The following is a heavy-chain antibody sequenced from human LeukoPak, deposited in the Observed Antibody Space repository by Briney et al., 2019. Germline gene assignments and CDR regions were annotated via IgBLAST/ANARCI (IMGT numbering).Heavy chain of an antibody. CDR2: ISWNSGSI. CDR1: GFTFNDYA. CDR3: AKAGDPPYWYFDL. D-gene: IGHD7-27*01. J-gene: IGHJ2*01. Sequence: GGSLRLSCAASGFTFNDYAMHWVRQAPGKGLEWVSGISWNSGSIGYADSVKGRFTISRDNAKNSLYLQMNSLRAEDTALYYCAKAGDPPYWYFDLWGRGTLVTVSS. V-gene: IGHV3-9*01.